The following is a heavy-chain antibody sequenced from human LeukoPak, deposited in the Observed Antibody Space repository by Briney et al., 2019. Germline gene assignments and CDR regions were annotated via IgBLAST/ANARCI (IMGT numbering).Heavy chain of an antibody. CDR1: RFTFSNYA. V-gene: IGHV3-23*01. D-gene: IGHD3-10*01. CDR3: ARGYGSVSLDYFDY. Sequence: PGGSLRLSCAASRFTFSNYAMSWVRQAPGKGLEWVSGISGSGGSTYYADSVKGRFTISRDNSNNKLYLQMNSLRAEDTAMYYCARGYGSVSLDYFDYWGQGTLVTVSS. J-gene: IGHJ4*02. CDR2: ISGSGGST.